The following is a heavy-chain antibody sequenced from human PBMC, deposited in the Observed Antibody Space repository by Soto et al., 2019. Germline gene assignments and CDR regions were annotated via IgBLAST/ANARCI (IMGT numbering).Heavy chain of an antibody. J-gene: IGHJ6*02. CDR2: IKSKTDGGTT. CDR3: TTNWNYGFYYGMDV. D-gene: IGHD1-7*01. V-gene: IGHV3-15*01. Sequence: GGSLRLSCAASGFTFSNAWMSWVRQAPGKGLEWVGRIKSKTDGGTTDYAAPVKGRLTISRDDSKNTLYLQMNSLKTEDTAVYYCTTNWNYGFYYGMDVWGQGTTVTVS. CDR1: GFTFSNAW.